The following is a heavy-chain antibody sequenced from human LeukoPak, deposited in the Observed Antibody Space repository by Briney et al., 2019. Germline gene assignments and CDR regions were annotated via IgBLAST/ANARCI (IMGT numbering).Heavy chain of an antibody. J-gene: IGHJ5*02. CDR2: INSDGSST. D-gene: IGHD6-19*01. V-gene: IGHV3-74*01. CDR1: GFTLRGYW. CDR3: ARGGYRSGWNMLCS. Sequence: GGSLRLSCAASGFTLRGYWMHWVRQVPGKGLVWVSRINSDGSSTTYADSVEGRFVISRDNAKNTLYLQMNSLRAEDTAVYYCARGGYRSGWNMLCSCGQGTQVTVSS.